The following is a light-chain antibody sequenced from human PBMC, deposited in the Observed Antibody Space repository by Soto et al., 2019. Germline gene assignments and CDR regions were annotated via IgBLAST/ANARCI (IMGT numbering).Light chain of an antibody. CDR3: QQYNSYSWT. CDR1: QSISNW. Sequence: DIQMTQSPSPLSASVGDRVTITCRASQSISNWLAWYQQKPGEAPKLLIYKASNLENGVPSRFSGSGSGTEFTLTISSLQSDDVATYYCQQYNSYSWTFGQGTKVDIK. CDR2: KAS. V-gene: IGKV1-5*03. J-gene: IGKJ1*01.